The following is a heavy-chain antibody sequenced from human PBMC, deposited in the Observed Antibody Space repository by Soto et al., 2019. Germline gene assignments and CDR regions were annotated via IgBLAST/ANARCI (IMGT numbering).Heavy chain of an antibody. J-gene: IGHJ6*02. Sequence: RLSWGSSGFTFSDFCMRLIIQAPGRGLEWVSYINSFGSTIYYADSVKGRFTISRDNAMKSLFLEMSSLRAEDTAVYYFARIKLVRVYYYGMEVWGQGTTVTVSS. CDR1: GFTFSDFC. CDR2: INSFGSTI. D-gene: IGHD6-6*01. CDR3: ARIKLVRVYYYGMEV. V-gene: IGHV3-11*04.